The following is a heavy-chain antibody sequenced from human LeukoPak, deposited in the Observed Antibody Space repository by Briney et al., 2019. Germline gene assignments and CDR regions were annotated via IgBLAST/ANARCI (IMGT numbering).Heavy chain of an antibody. D-gene: IGHD3-22*01. CDR1: GGSISSSSYY. Sequence: SETLSLTCTVSGGSISSSSYYWGWIRQPPGKGLEWIGSIYYSGSTYYNPSLKSRVTISVDTSKNQFSLKLSSVTAADTAVYYCARPDSSGSYYYGMDVWGQGTTVTVSS. CDR2: IYYSGST. CDR3: ARPDSSGSYYYGMDV. V-gene: IGHV4-39*01. J-gene: IGHJ6*02.